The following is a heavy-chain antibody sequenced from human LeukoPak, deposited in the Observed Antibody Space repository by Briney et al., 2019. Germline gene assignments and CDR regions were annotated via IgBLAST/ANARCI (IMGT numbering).Heavy chain of an antibody. CDR1: GDSVSSNSAA. D-gene: IGHD3-10*01. CDR2: THYRSKWYN. V-gene: IGHV6-1*01. CDR3: AREIGSMGSYGSGSYNAFDI. J-gene: IGHJ3*02. Sequence: SQTLSLTCAISGDSVSSNSAAWDWIRQSPSRDLEWLGRTHYRSKWYNDYAVSVKSRITINPNTSKDQFFLQLNSVTPEDTAVYYCAREIGSMGSYGSGSYNAFDIWGQGTMVTVSS.